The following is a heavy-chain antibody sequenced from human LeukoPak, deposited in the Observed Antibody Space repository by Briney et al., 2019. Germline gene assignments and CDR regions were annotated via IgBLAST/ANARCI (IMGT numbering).Heavy chain of an antibody. CDR1: GFTFSDYY. J-gene: IGHJ4*02. Sequence: PGGSLRLSCAASGFTFSDYYMSWIRQAPGKGLEWVSYISSSGSTIYYADSVKGRFTISRDNAKNSLYLQMNSLRAEDTAVYYCARGRYDFWSGYYEGDYFDYWGQGTLVTVSS. V-gene: IGHV3-11*04. D-gene: IGHD3-3*01. CDR3: ARGRYDFWSGYYEGDYFDY. CDR2: ISSSGSTI.